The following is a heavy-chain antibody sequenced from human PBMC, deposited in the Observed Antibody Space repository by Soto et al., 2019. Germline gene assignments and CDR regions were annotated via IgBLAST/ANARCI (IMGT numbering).Heavy chain of an antibody. Sequence: GGSLRLSCAASGFTFVDYTMHWVRQATGKGLEWVSLISWDGGSTYYADSVKGRFTISRDNSKNSLYPQMNSLRTEDTALYHCAKDGSYDSSGYYDYYYYGMDVWGQGTTVTVSS. J-gene: IGHJ6*02. CDR1: GFTFVDYT. V-gene: IGHV3-43*01. CDR2: ISWDGGST. D-gene: IGHD3-22*01. CDR3: AKDGSYDSSGYYDYYYYGMDV.